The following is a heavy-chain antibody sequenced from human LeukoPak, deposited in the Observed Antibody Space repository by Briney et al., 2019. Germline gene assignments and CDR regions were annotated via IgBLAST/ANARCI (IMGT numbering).Heavy chain of an antibody. V-gene: IGHV4-38-2*01. CDR1: GYSISSGCY. J-gene: IGHJ3*02. CDR3: AVMPEWELSSDAFDI. CDR2: IYHSGST. Sequence: PSETLSLTCAVSGYSISSGCYWGWIRQPPGKGLEWIGSIYHSGSTYYNPSLKSRVTISVDTSKNQFSLKLSSVTAADTAVYYCAVMPEWELSSDAFDIWGQGTMVTVSS. D-gene: IGHD1-26*01.